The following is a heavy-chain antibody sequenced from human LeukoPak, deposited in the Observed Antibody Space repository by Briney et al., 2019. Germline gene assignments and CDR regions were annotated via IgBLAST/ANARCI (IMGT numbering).Heavy chain of an antibody. V-gene: IGHV3-49*03. CDR3: TREEDIVVVVAATFDY. D-gene: IGHD2-15*01. Sequence: QAGGSLRLSCTASGFTFGDYAMSWFRQAPGKGLEWVGFIRSKAYGGTTKYAASVKGRFTISRDDSKSIAYLQMNSLKTEDTAVYYCTREEDIVVVVAATFDYWGQGTLVTVSS. CDR1: GFTFGDYA. CDR2: IRSKAYGGTT. J-gene: IGHJ4*02.